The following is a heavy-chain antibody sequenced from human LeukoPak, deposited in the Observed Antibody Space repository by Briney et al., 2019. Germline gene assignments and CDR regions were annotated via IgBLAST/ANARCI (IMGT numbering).Heavy chain of an antibody. Sequence: PGGSLRLSCAASGFTFSSYWMHWVRQAPGKGLVWVSRVDHGGSGTVYADSVKGRFTISRNNAKNTLYLQMNSLRAADTAVYYCVREVSGDPWHNWFDPWGQGTLVTVSS. CDR3: VREVSGDPWHNWFDP. D-gene: IGHD4-17*01. J-gene: IGHJ5*02. CDR2: VDHGGSGT. V-gene: IGHV3-74*03. CDR1: GFTFSSYW.